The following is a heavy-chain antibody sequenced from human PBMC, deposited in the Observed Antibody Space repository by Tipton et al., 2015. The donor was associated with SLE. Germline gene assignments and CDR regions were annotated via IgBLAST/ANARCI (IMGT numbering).Heavy chain of an antibody. J-gene: IGHJ3*02. Sequence: LVQSGAEVKKPGASLKISCQGSGYRFDLYWIGWVRQMPGKGLEWVAGIYPGDFRTTYSPAFQGQVTVSADKSVGSAYLQWSSLKASDTAVYYCARGNISTSLDAFDIWGQGTMVTVSS. CDR3: ARGNISTSLDAFDI. D-gene: IGHD2-2*01. CDR2: IYPGDFRT. CDR1: GYRFDLYW. V-gene: IGHV5-51*03.